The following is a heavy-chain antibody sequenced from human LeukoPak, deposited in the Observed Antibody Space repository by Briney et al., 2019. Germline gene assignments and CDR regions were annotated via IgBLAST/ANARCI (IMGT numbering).Heavy chain of an antibody. CDR3: ARDGTYYDFWSGYDWFDP. CDR1: GGSISSYY. CDR2: IYTSGST. Sequence: PSETLSLTCTVSGGSISSYYWSWIRQPAGKGLEWIGRIYTSGSTNYNPSLKSRVTMSVDTSKNQFSVKLSSVTAADTAVYYCARDGTYYDFWSGYDWFDPWGQGTLVTVSS. J-gene: IGHJ5*02. V-gene: IGHV4-4*07. D-gene: IGHD3-3*01.